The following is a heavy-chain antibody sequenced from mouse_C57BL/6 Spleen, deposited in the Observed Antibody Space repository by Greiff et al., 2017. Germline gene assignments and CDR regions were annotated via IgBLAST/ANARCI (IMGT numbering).Heavy chain of an antibody. CDR2: IRLKSDNYAT. Sequence: EVKLEESGGGLVQPGGSMKLSCVASGFTFSNYWMNWVRQSPEKGLEWVAQIRLKSDNYATHYAESVKGGFTISRDDSKSSVYLQMNNLRAEDTGIYYSTRTPFDYCGQGTTLTVSS. CDR1: GFTFSNYW. V-gene: IGHV6-3*01. CDR3: TRTPFDY. J-gene: IGHJ2*01.